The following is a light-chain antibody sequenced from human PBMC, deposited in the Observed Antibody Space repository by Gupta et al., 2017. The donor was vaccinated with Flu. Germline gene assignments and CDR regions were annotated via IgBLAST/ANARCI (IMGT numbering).Light chain of an antibody. V-gene: IGLV1-44*01. Sequence: SSSNIGSNTVYWYQQLPGTAPKLLIYNNNQRPSGVPDRFSGSKSGTSASLAISGLQSEDEADYYCAAWDGSLNGWVFGGGTKLTVL. CDR1: SSNIGSNT. CDR3: AAWDGSLNGWV. J-gene: IGLJ3*02. CDR2: NNN.